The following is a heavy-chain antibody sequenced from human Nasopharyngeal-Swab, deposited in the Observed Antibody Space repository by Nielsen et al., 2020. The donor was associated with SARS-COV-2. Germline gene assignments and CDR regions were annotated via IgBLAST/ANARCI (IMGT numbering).Heavy chain of an antibody. CDR1: GFTCSSYS. V-gene: IGHV3-21*01. CDR3: ASYVAGTPTYYYYYMDV. Sequence: GGSLRLSCAASGFTCSSYSMNWVRQAPGKGLEWVSSISSSSSYIYYADSVKGRFTISRDNAKNSLYLQMNSLRAEDTAVYYCASYVAGTPTYYYYYMDVWGKGTTVTVSS. J-gene: IGHJ6*03. D-gene: IGHD1/OR15-1a*01. CDR2: ISSSSSYI.